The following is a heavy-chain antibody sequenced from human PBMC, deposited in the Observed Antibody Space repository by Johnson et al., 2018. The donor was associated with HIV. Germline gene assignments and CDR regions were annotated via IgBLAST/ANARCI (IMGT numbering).Heavy chain of an antibody. CDR3: AKDSGYDFWSGYYTDDAFDI. CDR1: GFSFSTYW. J-gene: IGHJ3*02. V-gene: IGHV3-74*03. Sequence: VQLVESGGRLVQPGGSLRLSCAASGFSFSTYWMHWVRRVPGQGLVWVSRIDTEGSGTTYADSVQGRFTISRDNAKNTVYLQMISLRAEDMAVYYCAKDSGYDFWSGYYTDDAFDIWGQGTMVTVSS. CDR2: IDTEGSGT. D-gene: IGHD3-3*01.